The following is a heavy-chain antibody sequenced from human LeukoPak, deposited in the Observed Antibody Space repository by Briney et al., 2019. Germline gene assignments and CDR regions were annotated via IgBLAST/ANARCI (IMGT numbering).Heavy chain of an antibody. Sequence: SETLSLTCTVSGGSISSSSYYWGWIRQPPGKGLEWIGSIYYSGSTYYNPSLKSRVTISVDTSKNQFSLKLSSVTAADTAVYYCARDYGLRDGYNYVNLFVYWGQGTLVTVSS. D-gene: IGHD5-24*01. CDR2: IYYSGST. J-gene: IGHJ4*02. V-gene: IGHV4-39*02. CDR3: ARDYGLRDGYNYVNLFVY. CDR1: GGSISSSSYY.